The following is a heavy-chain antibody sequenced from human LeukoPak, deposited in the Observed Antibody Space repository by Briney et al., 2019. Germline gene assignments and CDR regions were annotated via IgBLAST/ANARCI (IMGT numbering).Heavy chain of an antibody. CDR3: ASRGLYYYDSSGYGY. Sequence: GGSLRLSCAASGFTFSDYYMSWIRQAPGKGLEWVSYISSSGSTIYYADSVKGRFTISRDNAKNSLYLQMNSLRAEDTAVYYCASRGLYYYDSSGYGYWGQGTLVTVSS. CDR2: ISSSGSTI. J-gene: IGHJ4*02. CDR1: GFTFSDYY. V-gene: IGHV3-11*01. D-gene: IGHD3-22*01.